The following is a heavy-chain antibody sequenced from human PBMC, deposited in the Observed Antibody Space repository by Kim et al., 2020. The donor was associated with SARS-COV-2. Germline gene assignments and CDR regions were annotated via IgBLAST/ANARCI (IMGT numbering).Heavy chain of an antibody. CDR1: GFTFSSYS. CDR3: ARDVDGSGSSPYDY. CDR2: ISSSSSTI. D-gene: IGHD3-10*01. Sequence: GGSLRLSCAASGFTFSSYSMNWVRQAPGKGLEWVSYISSSSSTIYYADSVKGRFTISRDNAKNSLYLQMNSLRAEDTAVYYCARDVDGSGSSPYDYWGQGTLVTVSS. J-gene: IGHJ4*02. V-gene: IGHV3-48*04.